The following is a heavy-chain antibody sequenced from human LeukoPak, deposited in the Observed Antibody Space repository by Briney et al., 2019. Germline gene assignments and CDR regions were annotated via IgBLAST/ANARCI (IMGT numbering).Heavy chain of an antibody. Sequence: GGSLRLSCAASGFTFSSYTMSWVRQAPGKGLEWVSAITGSGDNTYYADSVKGRFTISRDNSKNTLYLQMNSLRAEDTAVYYCAKVSDWGRPSYIDYWGQGTPVTVSS. CDR2: ITGSGDNT. J-gene: IGHJ4*02. D-gene: IGHD7-27*01. V-gene: IGHV3-23*01. CDR3: AKVSDWGRPSYIDY. CDR1: GFTFSSYT.